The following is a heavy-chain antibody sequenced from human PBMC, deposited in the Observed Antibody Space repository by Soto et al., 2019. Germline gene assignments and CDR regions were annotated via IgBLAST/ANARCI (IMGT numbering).Heavy chain of an antibody. Sequence: PSETLSLTCSVSGGSISTVGHYWTWIRQPPGKGLEWIGSIYHTGSTYYSKSLRSRLTMSVDTSKSQFSLRLSSVTAADTAVYYCARGRTTVAYFDYWGQGTLVTVSS. D-gene: IGHD4-17*01. J-gene: IGHJ4*02. CDR3: ARGRTTVAYFDY. CDR2: IYHTGST. CDR1: GGSISTVGHY. V-gene: IGHV4-31*03.